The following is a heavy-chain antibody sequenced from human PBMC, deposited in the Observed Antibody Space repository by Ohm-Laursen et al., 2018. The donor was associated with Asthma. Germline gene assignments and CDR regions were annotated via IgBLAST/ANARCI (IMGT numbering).Heavy chain of an antibody. J-gene: IGHJ3*02. V-gene: IGHV4-34*01. Sequence: TLSLTCAVYGGSFSGYYWSWIRQPPGKGLEWIGEINHSGSTNYNPSLKSRVTISVDTSKNQFSLKLSSVTAADTAVYYCARRNTYCSSTSCYDAFDIWGQGTMVTVSS. CDR2: INHSGST. CDR1: GGSFSGYY. CDR3: ARRNTYCSSTSCYDAFDI. D-gene: IGHD2-2*01.